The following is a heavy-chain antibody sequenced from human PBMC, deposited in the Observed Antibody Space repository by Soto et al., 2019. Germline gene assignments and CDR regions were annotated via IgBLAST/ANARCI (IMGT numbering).Heavy chain of an antibody. V-gene: IGHV3-48*02. D-gene: IGHD1-1*01. CDR1: GFTFKNYA. J-gene: IGHJ6*02. Sequence: PGGSLRLSCAASGFTFKNYAMHWVRQAPGKGLEWISNISGTSGSIYYADSVKGRFTVSRDNAKNSLYLQMSSLTDEDTAVYYCARHGPHGRVQVGYYYGMDVWGQGTTVTVSS. CDR3: ARHGPHGRVQVGYYYGMDV. CDR2: ISGTSGSI.